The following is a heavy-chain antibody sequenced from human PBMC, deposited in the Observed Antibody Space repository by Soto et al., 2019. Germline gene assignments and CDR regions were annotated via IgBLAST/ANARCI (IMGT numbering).Heavy chain of an antibody. CDR1: GGSISSSSYY. J-gene: IGHJ4*02. V-gene: IGHV4-39*01. CDR2: IYYSGST. D-gene: IGHD3-22*01. CDR3: ARRANYYDSSGYPFDY. Sequence: AETLSLTCTVSGGSISSSSYYWGWIRQPPGKGLEWIGSIYYSGSTYYNPSLKSRVTISVDTSKNQFSLKLSSVTAADTAVYYCARRANYYDSSGYPFDYWGQGTLVTSPQ.